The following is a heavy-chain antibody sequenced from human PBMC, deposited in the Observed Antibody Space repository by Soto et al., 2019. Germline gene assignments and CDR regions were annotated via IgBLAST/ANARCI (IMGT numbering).Heavy chain of an antibody. CDR2: ISAYNGNT. D-gene: IGHD3-3*01. CDR3: ATGVVLGLPQRERRNWGAFGAEY. Sequence: ASVKVSCKASGYTFTSYGISWVRQAPGQGLEWMGWISAYNGNTNYAQKLQGRVTMTTDTSTSTAYMELRSLRSDDTAVYYCATGVVLGLPQRERRNWGAFGAEYWGQGPLVTVSS. V-gene: IGHV1-18*01. J-gene: IGHJ4*02. CDR1: GYTFTSYG.